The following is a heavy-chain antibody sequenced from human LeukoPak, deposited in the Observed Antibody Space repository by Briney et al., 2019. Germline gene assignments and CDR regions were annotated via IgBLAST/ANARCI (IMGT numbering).Heavy chain of an antibody. V-gene: IGHV4-30-2*01. CDR1: GGSISSSSYS. D-gene: IGHD3-16*02. J-gene: IGHJ5*02. CDR3: ARENLATSLSFFDP. Sequence: PSETLSLTCTVSGGSISSSSYSWSWFRQPLGKGLEWIGYVYYSGSTYYNPSLKSRVTISVDRSKNQFSLKLRSVTAADTAVYYCARENLATSLSFFDPWGQGTLVTVSS. CDR2: VYYSGST.